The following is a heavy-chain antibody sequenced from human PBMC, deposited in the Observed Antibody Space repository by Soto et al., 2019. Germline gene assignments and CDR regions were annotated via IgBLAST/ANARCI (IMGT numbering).Heavy chain of an antibody. CDR3: ARDVELLGEVRYYYYGMDV. CDR1: GGSVSSGSYY. J-gene: IGHJ6*02. V-gene: IGHV4-61*01. D-gene: IGHD2-15*01. Sequence: TSETLSLTCTVSGGSVSSGSYYWSWIRQPPGKGLEWIGYIYYSGSTNYNPSLKSRVTISVDTSKNQFSLKLSSVTAADTAVYYCARDVELLGEVRYYYYGMDVWGQGTTVTVSS. CDR2: IYYSGST.